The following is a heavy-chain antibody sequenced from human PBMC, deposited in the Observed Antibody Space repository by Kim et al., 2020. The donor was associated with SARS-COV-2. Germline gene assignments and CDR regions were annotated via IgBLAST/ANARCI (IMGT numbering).Heavy chain of an antibody. V-gene: IGHV4-59*08. J-gene: IGHJ4*02. CDR3: ARQGCSSTSCYNFDY. Sequence: PSLKRRVTISEDTSKNQFSLKLSSVTAADTAVYYCARQGCSSTSCYNFDYWGQGTLVTVSS. D-gene: IGHD2-2*02.